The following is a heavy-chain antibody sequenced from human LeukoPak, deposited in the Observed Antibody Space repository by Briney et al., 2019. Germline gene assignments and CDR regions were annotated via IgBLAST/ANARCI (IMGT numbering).Heavy chain of an antibody. J-gene: IGHJ4*02. V-gene: IGHV4-39*01. CDR2: IFYSGST. Sequence: KPSETLSLTCTVSGGSISSSSYYWGWIRQPPGKGLDWIGSIFYSGSTYYNPSLKSRVTISVDTSKNQFSLKLSSVTAADTAVYYCARRYSSGWRTFDYWGQGTLVTVSS. D-gene: IGHD6-19*01. CDR1: GGSISSSSYY. CDR3: ARRYSSGWRTFDY.